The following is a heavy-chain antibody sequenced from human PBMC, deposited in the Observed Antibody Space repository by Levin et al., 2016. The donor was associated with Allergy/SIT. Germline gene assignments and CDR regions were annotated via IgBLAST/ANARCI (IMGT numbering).Heavy chain of an antibody. V-gene: IGHV3-48*03. D-gene: IGHD5-24*01. CDR3: AREKDYNGYNTLDV. Sequence: VRQAPGKGLEWLSYISRSGITMFYADSVEGRFTISRDNAGNSLFLQMNNLRVDDTALYYCAREKDYNGYNTLDVWGQGTTVTVSS. CDR2: ISRSGITM. J-gene: IGHJ6*02.